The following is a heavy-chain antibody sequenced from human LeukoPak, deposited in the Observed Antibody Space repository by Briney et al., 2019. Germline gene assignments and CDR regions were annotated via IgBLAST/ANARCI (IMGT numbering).Heavy chain of an antibody. D-gene: IGHD3-9*01. J-gene: IGHJ6*03. Sequence: GGSLRLSCAASGFTLSSYGMHWVRQAPGKGLEWVAFIRYDGSNKYYADSVKGRFTISRDNSKNTLYLQMNSLRAEDTAVYYCAKVSTDLLRYFDWLTYYYYYMDVWGKGTTVTISS. CDR1: GFTLSSYG. CDR2: IRYDGSNK. CDR3: AKVSTDLLRYFDWLTYYYYYMDV. V-gene: IGHV3-30*02.